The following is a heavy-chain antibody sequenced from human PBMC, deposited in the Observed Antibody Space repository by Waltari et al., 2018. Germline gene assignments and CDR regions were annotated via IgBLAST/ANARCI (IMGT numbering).Heavy chain of an antibody. Sequence: QVQLVQSGAEVKKPGSSVKVSCKASGCTFSSYAISWVRQAPGQGREWMGGIIPIFGTANYAQKFQGRVTMTADEATSTAYMDLSSLRSEDTAVYYCARHCSSTSCYSIDAFDIWGQGTMVTVSS. CDR1: GCTFSSYA. V-gene: IGHV1-69*12. D-gene: IGHD2-2*02. J-gene: IGHJ3*02. CDR2: IIPIFGTA. CDR3: ARHCSSTSCYSIDAFDI.